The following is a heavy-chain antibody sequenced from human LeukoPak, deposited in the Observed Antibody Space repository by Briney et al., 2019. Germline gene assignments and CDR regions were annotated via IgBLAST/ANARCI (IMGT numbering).Heavy chain of an antibody. CDR3: AGIVAGTAFDY. CDR1: GYTFTSYG. CDR2: ISAYNGNT. J-gene: IGHJ4*02. V-gene: IGHV1-18*01. Sequence: ASVKVSCKASGYTFTSYGISWVRQAPGQGLEWMGWISAYNGNTNYVQNLQGRVTMTTDTSTSTAYMELRSLRSDDTAVYYCAGIVAGTAFDYWGQGTLVTVSS. D-gene: IGHD6-19*01.